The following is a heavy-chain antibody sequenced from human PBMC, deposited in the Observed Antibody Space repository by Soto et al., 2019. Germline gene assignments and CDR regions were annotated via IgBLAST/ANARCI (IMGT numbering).Heavy chain of an antibody. J-gene: IGHJ6*02. V-gene: IGHV3-23*01. CDR3: ARGDCSAAGCYIHYYYRMDV. Sequence: QPGGSLRLSCAAAGFTFRNYAMSWVRQAPGKGLEWVSAIDRSGGTSYYADSVKGRFTISRDNAKNTLYLQMNSLRADDTAVYYCARGDCSAAGCYIHYYYRMDVWGQGTTVTVSS. D-gene: IGHD2-2*02. CDR1: GFTFRNYA. CDR2: IDRSGGTS.